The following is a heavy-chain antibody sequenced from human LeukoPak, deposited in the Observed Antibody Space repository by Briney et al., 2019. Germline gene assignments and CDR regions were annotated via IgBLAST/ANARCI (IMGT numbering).Heavy chain of an antibody. CDR1: GGSISSSGYS. Sequence: PSETLSLTCAVSGGSISSSGYSWSWIRQPPGKGLGWIGYIHHTGSTYYNPSLKSRVTISVDRSKNQFSLKLSSVTAADTAMYFCARTPTYCGGDCYYFDPWGQGTLVTVSS. J-gene: IGHJ5*02. D-gene: IGHD2-21*02. V-gene: IGHV4-30-2*01. CDR2: IHHTGST. CDR3: ARTPTYCGGDCYYFDP.